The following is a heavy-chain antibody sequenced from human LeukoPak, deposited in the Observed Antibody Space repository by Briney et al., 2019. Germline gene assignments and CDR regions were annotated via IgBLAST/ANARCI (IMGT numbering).Heavy chain of an antibody. V-gene: IGHV4-59*08. D-gene: IGHD4-17*01. CDR1: GGILNSFY. J-gene: IGHJ4*02. CDR2: VYYTGST. CDR3: ARWNPVTTSIDY. Sequence: PSETLSLTCSVSGGILNSFYWTWIRQPPGKGLEYIGYVYYTGSTNYNPSLKSRVTLRADTSKNQFPLKLTSVTAADTAVYYCARWNPVTTSIDYWGQGILVAVSS.